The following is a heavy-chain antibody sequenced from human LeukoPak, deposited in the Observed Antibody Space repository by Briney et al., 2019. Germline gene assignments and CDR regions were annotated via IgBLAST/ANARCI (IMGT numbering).Heavy chain of an antibody. CDR2: IYPGDSDT. Sequence: GESLKISCKGAGYSFTSYWIGWVRQMPGKGLEGMGIIYPGDSDTRYSPSFQGQVTISADKSISTAYLQWSSLKASDTAMYYCARPALGELSPDAFDLWGQGTMVTVCS. D-gene: IGHD3-16*02. CDR1: GYSFTSYW. J-gene: IGHJ3*01. V-gene: IGHV5-51*01. CDR3: ARPALGELSPDAFDL.